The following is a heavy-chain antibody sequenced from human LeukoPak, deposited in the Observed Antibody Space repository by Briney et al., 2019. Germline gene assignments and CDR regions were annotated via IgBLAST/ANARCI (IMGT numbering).Heavy chain of an antibody. CDR2: ISWNSGSI. V-gene: IGHV3-9*01. Sequence: GGSLRLSCAASGFTFDDYAMHWVRQAPGKGLEWVSGISWNSGSIGYADSVKGRFTISRDNAKNSLYLQMNSLRAEDTALYYCAKDRYYDSSGSFDYWGQGTLVTVSS. D-gene: IGHD3-22*01. J-gene: IGHJ4*02. CDR3: AKDRYYDSSGSFDY. CDR1: GFTFDDYA.